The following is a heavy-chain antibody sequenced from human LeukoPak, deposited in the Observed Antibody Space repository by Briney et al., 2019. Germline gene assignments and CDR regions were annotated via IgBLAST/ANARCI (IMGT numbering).Heavy chain of an antibody. D-gene: IGHD2-2*01. CDR1: GYTFTSYY. CDR2: INPSGGST. V-gene: IGHV1-46*01. Sequence: ASVKVSCKASGYTFTSYYMHWVRQAPGQGLEWMGIINPSGGSTSYAQKFQDRVTMTRDTSTSTVYMELSSLRSEDTAVYYCVVPARKHYYYYGMDVWGQGTTVTVSS. CDR3: VVPARKHYYYYGMDV. J-gene: IGHJ6*02.